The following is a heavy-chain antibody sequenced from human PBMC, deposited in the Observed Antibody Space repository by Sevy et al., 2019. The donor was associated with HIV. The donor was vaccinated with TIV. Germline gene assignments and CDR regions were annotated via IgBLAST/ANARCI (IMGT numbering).Heavy chain of an antibody. CDR1: GFTFRSYS. D-gene: IGHD3-22*01. Sequence: GGSLRLSCAASGFTFRSYSMNWVRQAPGKGLEWVGRIKSKTDGGTTDYAAPVKGRFTISRDDSKNTLYLQMNSLKTEDTAVYYCSTNGITMIVVPYCFDYWGQGTLVTVSS. J-gene: IGHJ4*02. CDR2: IKSKTDGGTT. V-gene: IGHV3-15*01. CDR3: STNGITMIVVPYCFDY.